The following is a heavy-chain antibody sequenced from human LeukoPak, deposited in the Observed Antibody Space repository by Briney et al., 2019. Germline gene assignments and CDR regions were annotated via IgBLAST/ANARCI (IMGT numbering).Heavy chain of an antibody. CDR2: IRSKRNNYAT. CDR3: SRLEDASPIEVALDI. J-gene: IGHJ3*02. Sequence: GGSLRLSFAGSGLTLSGSVIHSVRHAARKGPEWVGRIRSKRNNYATAYAASVKGRFTISRDDSKNTVYLHMDSLKTEDTALYYCSRLEDASPIEVALDIWGQGTVVTVSS. D-gene: IGHD3/OR15-3a*01. V-gene: IGHV3-73*01. CDR1: GLTLSGSV.